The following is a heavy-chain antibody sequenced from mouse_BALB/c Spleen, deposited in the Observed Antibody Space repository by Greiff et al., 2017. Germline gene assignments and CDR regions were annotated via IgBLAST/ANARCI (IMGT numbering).Heavy chain of an antibody. CDR3: ARASSYDWFAY. J-gene: IGHJ3*01. D-gene: IGHD1-1*01. CDR1: GFTFSSFG. CDR2: ISSGSSTI. Sequence: EVMLVESGGGLVQPGGSRKLSCAASGFTFSSFGMHWVRQAPEKGLEWVAYISSGSSTIYYADTVKGRFTISRDNPKNTLFLQMTSLRSEDTAMYYCARASSYDWFAYWGQGTLVTVSA. V-gene: IGHV5-17*02.